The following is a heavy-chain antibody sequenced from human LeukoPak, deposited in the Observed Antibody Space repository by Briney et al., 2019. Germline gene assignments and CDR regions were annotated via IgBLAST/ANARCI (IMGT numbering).Heavy chain of an antibody. D-gene: IGHD3-9*01. CDR1: GGTFSSYA. J-gene: IGHJ4*02. Sequence: SVKVSCKASGGTFSSYAISWVRQAPGQGLEWMGGIIPIFGTANYAQKFQGRVTITADESTSTAYMELSSLRSEVSAVYHRTAYDILTGIFDYWGQGTLVTVSS. CDR3: TAYDILTGIFDY. CDR2: IIPIFGTA. V-gene: IGHV1-69*13.